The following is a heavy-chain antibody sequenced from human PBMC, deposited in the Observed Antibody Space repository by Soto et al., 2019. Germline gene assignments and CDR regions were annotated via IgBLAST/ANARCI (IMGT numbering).Heavy chain of an antibody. J-gene: IGHJ4*02. Sequence: GGSLRLSCAASGFTFDDYGMSWVRQAPGKGLEWVSGINWNGGSTGYADSVKGRFTISRDNAKNSLYLQMNSLRAEDTALYYCARSGRFLEWLSYFDYWGQGTLVTVSS. CDR1: GFTFDDYG. D-gene: IGHD3-3*01. V-gene: IGHV3-20*04. CDR3: ARSGRFLEWLSYFDY. CDR2: INWNGGST.